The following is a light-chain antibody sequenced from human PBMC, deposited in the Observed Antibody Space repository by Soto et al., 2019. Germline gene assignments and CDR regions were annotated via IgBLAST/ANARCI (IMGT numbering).Light chain of an antibody. Sequence: IQLTQSPSSLSASVGDRVTITCRASKGISSYLAWYQQKPGKAPKLLIYAASTLQSGVPSRFGGSGSGTDFNLAICSLQPEDFATYYCEQLNSYPWTFGQGTKVEIK. CDR2: AAS. V-gene: IGKV1-9*01. CDR1: KGISSY. CDR3: EQLNSYPWT. J-gene: IGKJ1*01.